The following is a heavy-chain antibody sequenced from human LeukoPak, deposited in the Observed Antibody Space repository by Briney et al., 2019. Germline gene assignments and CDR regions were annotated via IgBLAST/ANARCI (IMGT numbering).Heavy chain of an antibody. CDR2: MNPNSGNT. V-gene: IGHV1-8*01. D-gene: IGHD5-24*01. J-gene: IGHJ4*02. Sequence: ASVSVSCRASGYTFTSYDINWVRQAGGQGLEWMGWMNPNSGNTGYAQKFQGRVTMTRNTSISTAYMELSSLRSDDTAVYYCARALDGYSDYWGQGTLVTVSS. CDR1: GYTFTSYD. CDR3: ARALDGYSDY.